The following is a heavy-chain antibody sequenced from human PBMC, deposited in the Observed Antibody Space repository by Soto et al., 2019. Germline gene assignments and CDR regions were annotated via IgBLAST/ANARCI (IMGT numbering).Heavy chain of an antibody. D-gene: IGHD3-16*02. V-gene: IGHV1-18*01. CDR3: ARDRRIMITFGGVIASPFDY. CDR2: ISAYNGNT. CDR1: GYTFTSYG. Sequence: QVQLVQSGAEVKKPGASVKVSCKAPGYTFTSYGISWVRQAPGQGLEWMGWISAYNGNTNYAQKLQGRVTMTTDTSTSTAYMELRSLRSDDTAVYYCARDRRIMITFGGVIASPFDYWGQGTLVTVSS. J-gene: IGHJ4*02.